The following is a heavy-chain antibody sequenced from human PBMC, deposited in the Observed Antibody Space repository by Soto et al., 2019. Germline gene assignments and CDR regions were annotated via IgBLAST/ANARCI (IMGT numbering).Heavy chain of an antibody. V-gene: IGHV1-8*01. J-gene: IGHJ6*02. Sequence: QVQLVQSGAEVKKPGASVKVSCKASGYTFTSYDINWMRQATGQGLEWMGWMNPNSGNTGYAQKFQGRVTMTRNTSISSAYMELSSLRSEDTAVYYCARGTGTTLGYYYGMDVWGQGTTVTVSS. CDR2: MNPNSGNT. D-gene: IGHD1-7*01. CDR1: GYTFTSYD. CDR3: ARGTGTTLGYYYGMDV.